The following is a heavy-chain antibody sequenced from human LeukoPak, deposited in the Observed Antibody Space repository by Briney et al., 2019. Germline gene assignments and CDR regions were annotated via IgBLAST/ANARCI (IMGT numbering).Heavy chain of an antibody. CDR3: ARDDRGLRY. J-gene: IGHJ4*02. Sequence: PSETLSLTCTVSGGSISSYYWSWIRQPPGKGLEWIGYIYYSGNTNYNPSLKSRVTISVDTSKNQFSLKLSSVTAADTAVYYCARDDRGLRYWGQGTLVTVSS. D-gene: IGHD3-10*01. V-gene: IGHV4-59*01. CDR1: GGSISSYY. CDR2: IYYSGNT.